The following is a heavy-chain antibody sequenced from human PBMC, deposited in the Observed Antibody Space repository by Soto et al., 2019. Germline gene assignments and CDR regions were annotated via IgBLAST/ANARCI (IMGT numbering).Heavy chain of an antibody. CDR1: GGSISSYY. CDR3: ARSVCSSTSCYVGTFDP. Sequence: SETLSLTCTVSGGSISSYYWSWIRQPPGKGLEWIGYIYYSGSTNYNPSLKSRVTISVDTSKNQFSLKLSSVTAADTAVYYCARSVCSSTSCYVGTFDPWGQGSLVTVPS. J-gene: IGHJ5*02. CDR2: IYYSGST. D-gene: IGHD2-2*01. V-gene: IGHV4-59*08.